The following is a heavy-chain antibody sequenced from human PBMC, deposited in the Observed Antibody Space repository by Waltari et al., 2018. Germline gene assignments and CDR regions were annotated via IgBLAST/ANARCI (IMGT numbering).Heavy chain of an antibody. J-gene: IGHJ4*02. CDR2: VHHSGKT. V-gene: IGHV4-4*02. CDR1: GDSMTSSDW. CDR3: ARDRGRGLFLDS. Sequence: QLQLQQSGPGLVKPSESRSPPSVVSGDSMTSSDWWSWVRQSPGKGLEWIGQVHHSGKTNYNPSLASRVTVSIDTSNNQFSLKLPSPTAADTAMYYCARDRGRGLFLDSWGQGTLVTVSP. D-gene: IGHD2-15*01.